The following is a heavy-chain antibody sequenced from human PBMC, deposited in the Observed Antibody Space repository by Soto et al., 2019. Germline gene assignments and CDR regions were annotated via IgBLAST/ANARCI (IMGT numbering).Heavy chain of an antibody. J-gene: IGHJ6*04. Sequence: EVQLVESGGGLVQPGGSLRLSCAASGFTVSSKYMTWVRQAPGTGLEWVSLIQSCDTTYYADSVKGRFTISRNTSANTLHLQMDSLRVEDTAVYYCARDDVLCDGGRCYGITLDVWGKGTTVTVSS. D-gene: IGHD2-15*01. CDR3: ARDDVLCDGGRCYGITLDV. CDR2: IQSCDTT. V-gene: IGHV3-66*01. CDR1: GFTVSSKY.